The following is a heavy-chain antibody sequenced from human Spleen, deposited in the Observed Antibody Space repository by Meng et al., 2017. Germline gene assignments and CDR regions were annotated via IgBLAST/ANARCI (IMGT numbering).Heavy chain of an antibody. CDR3: ARAPPIKYSGYDLGSFFDY. CDR2: ISSDGTKK. J-gene: IGHJ4*02. Sequence: GESLKISCAASGLTFSSYALHWVRQAPGKGLEWVALISSDGTKKYYADSVKGRFTISRDNSKNTLYLQMNSLRAEDTAVYYCARAPPIKYSGYDLGSFFDYWGQGTLVTVSS. V-gene: IGHV3-30*04. D-gene: IGHD5-12*01. CDR1: GLTFSSYA.